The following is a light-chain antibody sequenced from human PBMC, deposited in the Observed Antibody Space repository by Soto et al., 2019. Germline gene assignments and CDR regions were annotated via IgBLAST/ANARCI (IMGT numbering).Light chain of an antibody. CDR1: SSDVGAYNY. CDR2: DVN. CDR3: SSYAGSNNFVL. V-gene: IGLV2-8*01. Sequence: QSVLTQPPSASGSPGQSVTISCTGTSSDVGAYNYVSWYQQHPGKAPKLMIYDVNKRPSGVPDRFSGSKSGNTASLTVSGLQAEDEADYYCSSYAGSNNFVLFGGGTKVTVL. J-gene: IGLJ2*01.